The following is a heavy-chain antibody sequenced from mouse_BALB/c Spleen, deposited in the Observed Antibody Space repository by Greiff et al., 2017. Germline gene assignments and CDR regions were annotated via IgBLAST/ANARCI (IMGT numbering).Heavy chain of an antibody. J-gene: IGHJ2*01. CDR2: IDPSDSET. Sequence: QVQLQQPGAELVKPGAPVKLSCKASGYTFTSYWMNWVKQRPGRGLEWIGRIDPSDSETHYNQKFKDKATLTVDKSSSTAYIQLSSLTSEDSAVYYCARRGRSSYFDYWGQGTTLTVSS. CDR3: ARRGRSSYFDY. V-gene: IGHV1-69*02. CDR1: GYTFTSYW.